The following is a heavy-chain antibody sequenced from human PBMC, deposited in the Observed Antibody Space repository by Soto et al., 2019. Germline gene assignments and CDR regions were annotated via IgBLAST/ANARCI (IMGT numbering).Heavy chain of an antibody. J-gene: IGHJ4*02. CDR2: ISTSSSYI. Sequence: LRLSCAASGFTFSSYSMNWVRQAPGKGLEWVSSISTSSSYIYYADSVKGRFTISRDNAKNSLYLQMNSLRAEDTAVYYCAREYYDSSGYYYAFDYWGQGTLVTVSS. V-gene: IGHV3-21*01. D-gene: IGHD3-22*01. CDR1: GFTFSSYS. CDR3: AREYYDSSGYYYAFDY.